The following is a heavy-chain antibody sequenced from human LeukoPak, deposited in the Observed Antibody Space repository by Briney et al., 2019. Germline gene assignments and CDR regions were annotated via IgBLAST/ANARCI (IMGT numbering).Heavy chain of an antibody. CDR1: GFTFSSYA. CDR3: AKKAGYDSMSIDY. J-gene: IGHJ4*02. Sequence: GASLRLSCAASGFTFSSYAMSCVRQAPGKGLEWVSAISGSGGSTYYADSVKGRFTTSRDNSKNTLYLQMNSLRAEDTAVYYCAKKAGYDSMSIDYWGQGTLVTVSS. D-gene: IGHD3-22*01. CDR2: ISGSGGST. V-gene: IGHV3-23*01.